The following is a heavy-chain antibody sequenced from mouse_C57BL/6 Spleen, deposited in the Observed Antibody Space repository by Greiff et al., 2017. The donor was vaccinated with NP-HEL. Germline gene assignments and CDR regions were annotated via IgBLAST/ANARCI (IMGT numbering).Heavy chain of an antibody. Sequence: QVQLQQSGAELVKPGASVKLSCKASGYTFTSYWMHWVKQRPGQGLEWIGMIHPNSGSTNYNEKFKSKATLTVDKSSSTAYMQLSSLTSEDSAVYYWSRIDYSFAYWGQGTLVTVSA. D-gene: IGHD1-1*01. CDR2: IHPNSGST. J-gene: IGHJ3*01. CDR1: GYTFTSYW. V-gene: IGHV1-64*01. CDR3: SRIDYSFAY.